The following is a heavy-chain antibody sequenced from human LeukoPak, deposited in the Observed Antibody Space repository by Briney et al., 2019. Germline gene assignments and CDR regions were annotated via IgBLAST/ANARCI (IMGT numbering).Heavy chain of an antibody. V-gene: IGHV3-48*04. CDR2: ISSSSSTI. D-gene: IGHD1-26*01. CDR3: ARAIPGPHGSGSYHAGDY. J-gene: IGHJ4*02. CDR1: GFTFSSYA. Sequence: GGSLRLSCAASGFTFSSYAMNWVRQAPGKGLEWVSYISSSSSTIYYADSVKGRFTISRDNAKNSLYLQMNSLRAEDTAVYYCARAIPGPHGSGSYHAGDYWGQGTLVTVSS.